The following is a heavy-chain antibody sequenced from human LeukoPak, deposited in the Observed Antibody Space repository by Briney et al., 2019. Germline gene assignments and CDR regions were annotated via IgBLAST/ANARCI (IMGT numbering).Heavy chain of an antibody. Sequence: ASVKVSCKASGHTFTSYDINWVRQATGQGLEWMGWMNPNSGNTGYAQKFQGRVTITRNTSISTAYMELSSLRSEDTAVYYCARLGVNWNNGVSTYSYYWAVWGKGPRVTVPS. CDR1: GHTFTSYD. CDR3: ARLGVNWNNGVSTYSYYWAV. V-gene: IGHV1-8*03. D-gene: IGHD1/OR15-1a*01. CDR2: MNPNSGNT. J-gene: IGHJ6*03.